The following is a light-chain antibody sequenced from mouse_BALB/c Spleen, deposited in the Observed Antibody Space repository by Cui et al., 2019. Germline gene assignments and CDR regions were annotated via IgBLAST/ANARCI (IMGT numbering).Light chain of an antibody. V-gene: IGKV4-59*01. Sequence: QFVFTHSPAIMFASPGEKVTMSWSTSSSVSYMHWYQQKSGTSPKRWIYDTSKLAAGVPARFSGSGSGTSYSLTISSMEAEDAATYYCQQWSSNPYTFGGGTKLEIK. J-gene: IGKJ2*01. CDR2: DTS. CDR1: SSVSY. CDR3: QQWSSNPYT.